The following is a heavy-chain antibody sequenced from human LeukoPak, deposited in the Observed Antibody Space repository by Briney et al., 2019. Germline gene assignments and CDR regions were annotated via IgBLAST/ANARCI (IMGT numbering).Heavy chain of an antibody. CDR1: GYTFSNYG. J-gene: IGHJ4*02. D-gene: IGHD3-10*01. CDR3: ARDSGSYYSTDYYFDY. Sequence: ASVKVSCKASGYTFSNYGICWVRQAPGQGLEWMGWISAYNGYTNYAQKLQGRVTMTTDTSTSTAYMELRSLRSDDTAVYYCARDSGSYYSTDYYFDYWGQGTLVTVSS. CDR2: ISAYNGYT. V-gene: IGHV1-18*01.